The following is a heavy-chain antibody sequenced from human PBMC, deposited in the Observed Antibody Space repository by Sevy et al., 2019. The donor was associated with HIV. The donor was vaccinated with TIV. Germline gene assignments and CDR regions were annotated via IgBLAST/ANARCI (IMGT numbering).Heavy chain of an antibody. Sequence: SETLSLTCTVSGGSISNYYWSWIRQPPGKGLEWIGYIYYSGSTNYNPSLKSRVTISVDTSKNQFSLKLSSVTAADTAVYYCARSGFLEWPGSFRGPRNWFDPWGQGTLVTVSS. CDR1: GGSISNYY. V-gene: IGHV4-59*13. CDR3: ARSGFLEWPGSFRGPRNWFDP. CDR2: IYYSGST. J-gene: IGHJ5*02. D-gene: IGHD3-3*01.